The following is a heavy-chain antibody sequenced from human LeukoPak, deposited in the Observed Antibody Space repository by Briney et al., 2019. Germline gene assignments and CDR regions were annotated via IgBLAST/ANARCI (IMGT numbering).Heavy chain of an antibody. D-gene: IGHD2-8*02. J-gene: IGHJ4*02. V-gene: IGHV4-59*08. CDR2: ISDIGSI. CDR3: AGHHPRNTVDF. CDR1: GGSISSYY. Sequence: PSETLSLTCTVSGGSISSYYWGWIRQPPGKGLEWIAYISDIGSINYNPSLKSRVTITLDTSKNQFSLKLSSVTAADTAVYYCAGHHPRNTVDFWGQGTLVTVSS.